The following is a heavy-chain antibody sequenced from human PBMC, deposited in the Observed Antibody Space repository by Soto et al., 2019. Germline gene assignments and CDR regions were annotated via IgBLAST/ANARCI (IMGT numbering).Heavy chain of an antibody. CDR3: VRDHEWAFDI. J-gene: IGHJ3*02. CDR1: GFSFSTYS. D-gene: IGHD2-8*01. CDR2: IRSSSSPI. Sequence: EVQVVESGGGLVQPGGSLSLSCAASGFSFSTYSMNWVRQAPGKGLEWVSYIRSSSSPIQYADSVKGRFTISRDNAKNSLFLQMNSLRAEDTAVYYCVRDHEWAFDIWGQGAMVTVSS. V-gene: IGHV3-48*01.